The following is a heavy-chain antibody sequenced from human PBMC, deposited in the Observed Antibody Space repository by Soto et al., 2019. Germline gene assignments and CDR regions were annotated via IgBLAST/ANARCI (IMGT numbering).Heavy chain of an antibody. J-gene: IGHJ5*02. CDR3: AREVVVAATGWFDP. CDR2: IIPIFGTA. D-gene: IGHD2-15*01. V-gene: IGHV1-69*12. CDR1: GGTFSSYA. Sequence: QVQLVQSGAEVKKPGSSVKVSCKASGGTFSSYAISCVRQAPGQGLECMGGIIPIFGTANYAQKFQGRVTITAEESTSTAYMELSSLRSEATAVYYCAREVVVAATGWFDPWGQGTLVTVSS.